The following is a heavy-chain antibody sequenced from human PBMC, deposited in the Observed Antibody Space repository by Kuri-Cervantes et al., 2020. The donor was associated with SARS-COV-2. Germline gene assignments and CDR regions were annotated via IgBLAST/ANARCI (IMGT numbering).Heavy chain of an antibody. CDR2: IIPIFGIA. J-gene: IGHJ6*02. CDR1: GGAFSSYT. CDR3: ARVWYYYDSSGPPWYYYYGMDV. Sequence: SVKVSCKASGGAFSSYTISWVRQAPGQGLEWMGRIIPIFGIANYAQKFQGRVTITADKSTSTAYMELSSLRSEDTAVYYCARVWYYYDSSGPPWYYYYGMDVWGQGTTVTVSS. V-gene: IGHV1-69*02. D-gene: IGHD3-22*01.